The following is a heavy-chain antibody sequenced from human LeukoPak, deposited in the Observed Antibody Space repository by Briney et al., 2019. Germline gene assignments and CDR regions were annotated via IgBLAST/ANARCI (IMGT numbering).Heavy chain of an antibody. Sequence: SETLSLTCTVSGGSISSYYWSWIRQPPGKGLEWIGYIYYSGSTNYNPSLKSRVTISVDTSKNQFSLKLSSVTAADTAVYYCAVDYGDAFDIWGQGTMVTASS. CDR2: IYYSGST. J-gene: IGHJ3*02. V-gene: IGHV4-59*08. CDR3: AVDYGDAFDI. CDR1: GGSISSYY. D-gene: IGHD4-17*01.